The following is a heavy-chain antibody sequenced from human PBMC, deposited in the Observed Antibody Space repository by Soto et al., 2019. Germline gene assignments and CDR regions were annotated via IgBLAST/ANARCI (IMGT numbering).Heavy chain of an antibody. CDR1: GYTLTELS. D-gene: IGHD2-15*01. V-gene: IGHV1-24*01. CDR3: ATASIGHRRGANWFDP. J-gene: IGHJ5*02. Sequence: ASVKVSCKVSGYTLTELSMHWVRQAPGKGLEWMGGFDPEDGETIYAQKFQGRVTMTEDTSTDTAYMELSSLRSEDTAVCYCATASIGHRRGANWFDPWGKGTRVTVSS. CDR2: FDPEDGET.